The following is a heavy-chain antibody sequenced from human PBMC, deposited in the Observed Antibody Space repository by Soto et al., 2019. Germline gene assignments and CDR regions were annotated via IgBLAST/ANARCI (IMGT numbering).Heavy chain of an antibody. D-gene: IGHD3-10*01. V-gene: IGHV3-64D*08. Sequence: GSLRLSCSASGFTFSSIAMHWVRHGLGKGLEYVSAISSNGGSTSYADSVKGRFIISRDNTQNTLYLQMSGLRTEDTAVYYCVKDRRGSFRAFDYWGQGPVVTVSS. CDR1: GFTFSSIA. J-gene: IGHJ4*02. CDR3: VKDRRGSFRAFDY. CDR2: ISSNGGST.